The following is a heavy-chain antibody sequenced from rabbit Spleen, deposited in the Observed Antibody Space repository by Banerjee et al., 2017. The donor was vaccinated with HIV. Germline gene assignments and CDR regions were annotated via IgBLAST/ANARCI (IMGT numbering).Heavy chain of an antibody. CDR1: GFSFSSSYY. Sequence: QEQLVESGGGLVQPEGSLTLTCTASGFSFSSSYYMCWVHQAPGKGLEWIACIDSGSSGFTYFATWAKGRFTISKTSTTVTLQLNSLTAADTATYFCARNAINGYYFDLWGQGTLVTVS. V-gene: IGHV1S45*01. J-gene: IGHJ4*01. CDR2: IDSGSSGFT. D-gene: IGHD3-1*01. CDR3: ARNAINGYYFDL.